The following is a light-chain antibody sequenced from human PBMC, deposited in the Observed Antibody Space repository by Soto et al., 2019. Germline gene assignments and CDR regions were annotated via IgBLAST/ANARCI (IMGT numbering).Light chain of an antibody. CDR1: QTVYNW. CDR3: QQYSIYSSYP. J-gene: IGKJ2*01. CDR2: EAS. V-gene: IGKV1-5*03. Sequence: DIQMTPSPSTLSASVGDRVTITCRASQTVYNWLAWYQQKPGQAPKLLIYEASTLQRGVPSRFSGSGSGTEFTLAISRLQPEDLAIYYCQQYSIYSSYPFVQGTMVDIK.